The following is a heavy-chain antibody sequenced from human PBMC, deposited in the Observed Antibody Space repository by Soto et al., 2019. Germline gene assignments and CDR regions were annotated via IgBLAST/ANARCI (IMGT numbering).Heavy chain of an antibody. V-gene: IGHV1-3*05. CDR3: ARGANWVDI. D-gene: IGHD7-27*01. J-gene: IGHJ3*02. CDR1: GYTFTRYA. Sequence: QVQLVQSGAEEKKPGASVKVSCKASGYTFTRYAMHWVRQAPGQRLEWMAWSNAGNGNTKYSQKFQGRVTITRDTSASTADMELSSLRSEDTAVYYCARGANWVDIWGQGTMVTVSS. CDR2: SNAGNGNT.